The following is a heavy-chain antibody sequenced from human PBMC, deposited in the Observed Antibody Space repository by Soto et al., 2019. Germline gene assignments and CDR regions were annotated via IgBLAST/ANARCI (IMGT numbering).Heavy chain of an antibody. CDR3: ARVSSNAYQLLRGEYFQY. Sequence: QVQLVQSGAEVKKPGASVKVSCKASGYTFTSYGISWVRQAPGQGLEWMGWISAYNGNTNYAQKLQGRVTMTTDTSTSTVYMELRSLRSDDTALYYCARVSSNAYQLLRGEYFQYWGQGTLVTVSS. J-gene: IGHJ1*01. V-gene: IGHV1-18*01. CDR1: GYTFTSYG. CDR2: ISAYNGNT. D-gene: IGHD2-2*01.